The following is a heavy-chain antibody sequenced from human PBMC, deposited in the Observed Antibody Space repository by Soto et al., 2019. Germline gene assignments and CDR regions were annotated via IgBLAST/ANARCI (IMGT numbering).Heavy chain of an antibody. D-gene: IGHD2-2*01. V-gene: IGHV5-51*01. Sequence: PGESLKISCKGSGYSFTSYWIGWVRQMPGKGLEWMGIIYPGDSDTRYSPSFQGRVTMTRNTSISTAYMELSSLRSEDTAVYYCARGGFTRQLPFRGLYYYYGMDVWGQGTTVTVSS. CDR3: ARGGFTRQLPFRGLYYYYGMDV. CDR2: IYPGDSDT. CDR1: GYSFTSYW. J-gene: IGHJ6*02.